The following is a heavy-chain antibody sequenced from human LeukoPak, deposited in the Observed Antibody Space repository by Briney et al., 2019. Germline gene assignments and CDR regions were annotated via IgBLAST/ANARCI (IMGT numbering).Heavy chain of an antibody. D-gene: IGHD6-6*01. J-gene: IGHJ5*02. CDR1: GYTFTSYA. CDR3: ARDLFHLAARRGWFDP. CDR2: INTNTGNP. Sequence: ASVKVSCKASGYTFTSYAMNWVRQAPGQGLEWMGWINTNTGNPTYAQGFTGRFVFSLDTSVSTAYLQISSLKAEDTAVYYCARDLFHLAARRGWFDPWGQGTLVTVSS. V-gene: IGHV7-4-1*02.